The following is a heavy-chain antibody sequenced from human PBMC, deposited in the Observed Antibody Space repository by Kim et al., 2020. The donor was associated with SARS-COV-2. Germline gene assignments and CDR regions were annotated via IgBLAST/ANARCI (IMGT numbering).Heavy chain of an antibody. CDR1: GYTFTSYG. V-gene: IGHV1-18*01. Sequence: ASVKVSCKASGYTFTSYGISWVRQAPGQGLEWMGWISAYNGNTNYAQKLQGRVTMTTDTSTSTAYMELRSLRSDDTAVYYCARDRASLYYYDSSGYPFDYWGQGTLVTVSS. CDR2: ISAYNGNT. CDR3: ARDRASLYYYDSSGYPFDY. J-gene: IGHJ4*02. D-gene: IGHD3-22*01.